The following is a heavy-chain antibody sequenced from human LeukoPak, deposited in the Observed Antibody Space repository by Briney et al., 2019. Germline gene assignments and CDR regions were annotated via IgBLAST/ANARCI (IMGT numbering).Heavy chain of an antibody. CDR2: IIPVFGTA. Sequence: SVKVSCKASGGTFSSYAISWVRLAPGQGLEWMGGIIPVFGTANYAQKFQGRVTITADESTSTAYMELSSLRSEDTAVYYCARGPGGGAHTNYYYYYMDVWGKGTTVTVSS. D-gene: IGHD3-16*01. CDR3: ARGPGGGAHTNYYYYYMDV. V-gene: IGHV1-69*13. J-gene: IGHJ6*03. CDR1: GGTFSSYA.